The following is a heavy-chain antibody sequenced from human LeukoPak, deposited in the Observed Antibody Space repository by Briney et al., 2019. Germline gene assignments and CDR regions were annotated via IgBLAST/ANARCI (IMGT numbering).Heavy chain of an antibody. V-gene: IGHV3-30*03. D-gene: IGHD3-22*01. Sequence: PGGSLRLSCAASGFTFSSYGMHWVRQAPGKGLEWVAVISSDGSKKYSADSVRGRLTISRDNSKNTLFLQMNSLRPEDTAVYYCARSRTTGGYYYDSSGHWGQGTLATVSS. CDR2: ISSDGSKK. J-gene: IGHJ4*02. CDR1: GFTFSSYG. CDR3: ARSRTTGGYYYDSSGH.